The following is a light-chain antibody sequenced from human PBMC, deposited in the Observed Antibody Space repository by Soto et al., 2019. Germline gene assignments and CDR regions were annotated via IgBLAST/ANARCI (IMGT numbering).Light chain of an antibody. V-gene: IGKV3-15*01. J-gene: IGKJ4*01. CDR3: QQYNNWHLT. CDR1: QSVNSD. Sequence: ETVMTPSPATLSASPGESATLSCRASQSVNSDLAWYQQIPGQAPRLLIYSASTGATGGPARFSGSGSGTEFTLTISSLQSEDFAIYYCQQYNNWHLTFGGGTKVDIK. CDR2: SAS.